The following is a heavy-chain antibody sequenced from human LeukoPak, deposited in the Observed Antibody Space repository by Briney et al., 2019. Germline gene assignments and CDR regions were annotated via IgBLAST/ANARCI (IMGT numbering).Heavy chain of an antibody. D-gene: IGHD5-18*01. V-gene: IGHV1-8*01. CDR2: MNPNSGNT. CDR1: VYTFTSYD. Sequence: GASVKVSCKASVYTFTSYDINWVRQASGQGLEWMGWMNPNSGNTAYAQRFQGRVTMTRNTSISTAYMELSSLRSEDTAVYYCARRITAMIAGLDSWGQGTLVTVSS. CDR3: ARRITAMIAGLDS. J-gene: IGHJ4*02.